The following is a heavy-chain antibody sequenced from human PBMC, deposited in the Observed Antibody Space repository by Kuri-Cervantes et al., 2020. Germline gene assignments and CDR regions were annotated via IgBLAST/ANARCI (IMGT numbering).Heavy chain of an antibody. Sequence: GESLKISCAASGFTFGSYGMHWVRQAPGKGLEWVALIWSDAAGHYYTHSVRGRFTISRDNSRDTLYLQMNSLKVEDTAIYYGAKDKVGYLGFDCWGQGTRVTVSS. J-gene: IGHJ4*02. CDR2: IWSDAAGH. V-gene: IGHV3-30*02. CDR1: GFTFGSYG. CDR3: AKDKVGYLGFDC. D-gene: IGHD1-26*01.